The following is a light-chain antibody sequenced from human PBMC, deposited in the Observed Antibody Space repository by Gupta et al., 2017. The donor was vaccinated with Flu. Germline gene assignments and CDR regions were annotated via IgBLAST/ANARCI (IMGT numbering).Light chain of an antibody. Sequence: QSALTQPPSASGSPGQSVTISCTGTSNDIGGYNFVSWYQQHPGKAPKLMIYEVTKRPSGVPDRFSGSKSGNTASLTVSGLQSEDEADYYCSSYSGSNNKVLFGGGTKLTVL. CDR3: SSYSGSNNKVL. V-gene: IGLV2-8*01. J-gene: IGLJ2*01. CDR1: SNDIGGYNF. CDR2: EVT.